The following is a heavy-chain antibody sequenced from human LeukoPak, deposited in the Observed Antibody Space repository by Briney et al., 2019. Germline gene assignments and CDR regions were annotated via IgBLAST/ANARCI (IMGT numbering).Heavy chain of an antibody. CDR1: GFTFSSYA. J-gene: IGHJ4*02. D-gene: IGHD5-18*01. V-gene: IGHV3-23*01. CDR3: AKDGYSYGEGPGSYFDY. Sequence: GGSLRLSCAASGFTFSSYAMSWVRQAPGKGLEWVSAISGSGVSTYYADSVKGRFTISRDNSKNTLYLQMNSLRAEDTAVYYCAKDGYSYGEGPGSYFDYWGQGTLVTVSS. CDR2: ISGSGVST.